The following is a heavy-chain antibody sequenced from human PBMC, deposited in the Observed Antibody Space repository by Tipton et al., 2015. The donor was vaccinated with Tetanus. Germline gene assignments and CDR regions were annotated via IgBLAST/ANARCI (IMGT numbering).Heavy chain of an antibody. J-gene: IGHJ4*02. CDR1: GGSFSGYY. V-gene: IGHV4-34*01. CDR2: INDSGST. CDR3: ARWVTVTTKLHK. Sequence: GLVKPSQTLSLTCAVYGGSFSGYYWNWIRQPPGKGLEWLGEINDSGSTSYNPSLKRGVTISVDTPKNQFSLNLSSVTAADTAVYYWARWVTVTTKLHKWGQGTLVTVSA. D-gene: IGHD4-17*01.